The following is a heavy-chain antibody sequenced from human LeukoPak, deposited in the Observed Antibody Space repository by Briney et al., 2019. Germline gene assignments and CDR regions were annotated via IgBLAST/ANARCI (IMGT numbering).Heavy chain of an antibody. V-gene: IGHV1-46*01. Sequence: ASVKVSCKASGYTFTSYYMHWVRQAPGQGLEWMGIIKPSGGSTSYAQKFQGRVTMTRDTSTSTVYMELSSLRSEDTAVYYCARDRLYGSGSYYIDYWGQGTLVTVSS. J-gene: IGHJ4*02. CDR1: GYTFTSYY. D-gene: IGHD3-10*01. CDR3: ARDRLYGSGSYYIDY. CDR2: IKPSGGST.